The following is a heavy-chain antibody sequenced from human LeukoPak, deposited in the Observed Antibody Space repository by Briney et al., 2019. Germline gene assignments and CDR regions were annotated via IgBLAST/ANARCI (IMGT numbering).Heavy chain of an antibody. CDR1: GYTFTGYY. CDR3: ARGALRYFDWKYFDY. J-gene: IGHJ4*02. D-gene: IGHD3-9*01. Sequence: ASVKVSCKASGYTFTGYYMHWVRQAPGQGLEWMGLINPNSGGTNYAQKFQGRVTMTRDTSISTAYMELSRLRSDDTAVYYCARGALRYFDWKYFDYWGQGTLVTVSS. V-gene: IGHV1-2*02. CDR2: INPNSGGT.